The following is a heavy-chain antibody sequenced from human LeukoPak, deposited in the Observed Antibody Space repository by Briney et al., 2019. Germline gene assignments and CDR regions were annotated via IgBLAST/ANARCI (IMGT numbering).Heavy chain of an antibody. D-gene: IGHD6-13*01. V-gene: IGHV1-69*13. Sequence: ASVKVSCKASGGTFSSYAISWVRQAPGQGLEWMGGIIPIFGTANYAQKFQGRVTITADESTSTAYMELSSLRSEDTAVYYCARVDSSSYYYCGMDVWGQGTTVTVSS. CDR1: GGTFSSYA. CDR3: ARVDSSSYYYCGMDV. CDR2: IIPIFGTA. J-gene: IGHJ6*02.